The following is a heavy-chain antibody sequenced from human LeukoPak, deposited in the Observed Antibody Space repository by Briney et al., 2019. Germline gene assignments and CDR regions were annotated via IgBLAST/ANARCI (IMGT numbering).Heavy chain of an antibody. V-gene: IGHV5-51*06. CDR1: GYSFTDYW. CDR3: ARYWYCSGGSCHNFDS. Sequence: GESLKISCKGSGYSFTDYWIAWVRQMPGKGLEYMGIIAPGDSDTRYSPSFQGQVTISADKSITSAYLQWTSLKASDTAMYYCARYWYCSGGSCHNFDSWGQGTLVTVSS. J-gene: IGHJ4*02. CDR2: IAPGDSDT. D-gene: IGHD2-15*01.